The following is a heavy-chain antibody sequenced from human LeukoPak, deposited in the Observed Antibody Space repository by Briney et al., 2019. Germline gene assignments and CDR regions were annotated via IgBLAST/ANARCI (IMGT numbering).Heavy chain of an antibody. CDR3: ARERNYDSSGSYDAFDI. CDR1: GGSISSDSYH. D-gene: IGHD3-22*01. Sequence: SETLSLTCTVSGGSISSDSYHWGWIRQPPGKGLEWIGSIYYSGDTNYNPSLKSRVTMSVVTSKNQFSLKLRSVTAADTAVYYCARERNYDSSGSYDAFDIWGQGTMVTVSS. J-gene: IGHJ3*02. CDR2: IYYSGDT. V-gene: IGHV4-39*07.